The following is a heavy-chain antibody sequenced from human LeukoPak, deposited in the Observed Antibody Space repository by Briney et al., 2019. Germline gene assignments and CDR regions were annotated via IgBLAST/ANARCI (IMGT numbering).Heavy chain of an antibody. CDR3: ARDLGLTISDNWFDP. Sequence: SETLSLTCAVSGYSISSGYFWVWIRQPPGKGLEWIGSIYHTGATYYNPSLRSPVTISVDTSRNQFSLELNSVTAADTAVYYCARDLGLTISDNWFDPWGQGTLVTVSS. CDR1: GYSISSGYF. J-gene: IGHJ5*02. D-gene: IGHD3-9*01. V-gene: IGHV4-38-2*02. CDR2: IYHTGAT.